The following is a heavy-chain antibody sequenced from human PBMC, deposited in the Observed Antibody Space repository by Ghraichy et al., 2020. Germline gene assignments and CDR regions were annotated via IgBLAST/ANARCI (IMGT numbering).Heavy chain of an antibody. Sequence: LSLTCAASGFTVSNNYMSWVRQAPGKGLEWVSVIYSGGSAYYADSVRGRFTISRDNSKNTLYLQMNSLRAEDTAVYYCARDYGSAYWGQGTLVTVSP. V-gene: IGHV3-53*01. D-gene: IGHD3-10*01. CDR1: GFTVSNNY. CDR3: ARDYGSAY. J-gene: IGHJ4*02. CDR2: IYSGGSA.